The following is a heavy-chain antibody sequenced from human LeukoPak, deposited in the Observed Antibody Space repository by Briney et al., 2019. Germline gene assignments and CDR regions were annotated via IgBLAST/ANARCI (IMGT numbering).Heavy chain of an antibody. CDR3: ARDPEITIVGAFDI. D-gene: IGHD3-3*01. J-gene: IGHJ3*02. Sequence: SQTPSLTCTVSGGSISSYYWSWIRQPPGKGLEWIGYIYYSGSTNYNPSLKSRVTISVDTSKNQFSLKLSSVTAADTAVYYCARDPEITIVGAFDIWGQGTMVTVSS. CDR1: GGSISSYY. V-gene: IGHV4-59*01. CDR2: IYYSGST.